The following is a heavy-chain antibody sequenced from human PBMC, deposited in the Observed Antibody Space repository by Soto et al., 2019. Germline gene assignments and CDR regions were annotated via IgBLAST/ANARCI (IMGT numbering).Heavy chain of an antibody. CDR3: TTDPGDYEDF. CDR1: GYSFSSYW. CDR2: IYPGDSDT. D-gene: IGHD4-17*01. Sequence: PGESLKISCKGSGYSFSSYWIGWVRQMPGEGLEGMGIIYPGDSDTRYSPSFQGQVTISVDKSISTAYLQWSSLKASDTAMYYCTTDPGDYEDFWGQRTQVTAPQ. V-gene: IGHV5-51*01. J-gene: IGHJ4*02.